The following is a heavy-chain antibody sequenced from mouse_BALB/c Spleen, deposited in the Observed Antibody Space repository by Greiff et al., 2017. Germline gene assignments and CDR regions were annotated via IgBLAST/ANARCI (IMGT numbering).Heavy chain of an antibody. V-gene: IGHV1-7*01. Sequence: VQLQQSGAELAKPGASVKMSCKASGYTFTSYWMHWVKQRPGQGLEWIGYINPSTGYTEYNQKFKDKATLTADKSSSTAYMQLSSLTSEDSAVYYCARRDYYDYDEGDWGQGTTLTVSS. CDR1: GYTFTSYW. CDR3: ARRDYYDYDEGD. J-gene: IGHJ2*01. D-gene: IGHD2-4*01. CDR2: INPSTGYT.